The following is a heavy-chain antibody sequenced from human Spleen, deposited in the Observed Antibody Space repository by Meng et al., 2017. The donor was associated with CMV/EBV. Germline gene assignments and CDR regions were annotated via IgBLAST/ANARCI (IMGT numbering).Heavy chain of an antibody. Sequence: GESLKISCAASGFRFSSNGMHWVRQAPGKGLKWVAVIWHDGSNKYYEDSVKGRFTISRDNSKNTLYLQMNSLRAEDTAVYYCARDFGGGVNTFGGLIPDYWGQGTLVTVS. CDR2: IWHDGSNK. V-gene: IGHV3-33*01. CDR3: ARDFGGGVNTFGGLIPDY. CDR1: GFRFSSNG. J-gene: IGHJ4*02. D-gene: IGHD3-16*02.